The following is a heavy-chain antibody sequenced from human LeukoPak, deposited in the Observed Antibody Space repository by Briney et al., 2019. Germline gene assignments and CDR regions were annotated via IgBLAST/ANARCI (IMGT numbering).Heavy chain of an antibody. CDR3: ARGGPVRTSWYSSSRGRGSWFDP. Sequence: SETLSLTCTVSGGSISSYYWSWIRQPPGKGLEWIGYIYYSGSTNYNPSLKSRVTISVDTSKNQFSLKLSSVTAADTAVYYCARGGPVRTSWYSSSRGRGSWFDPWGQGTLVTVSS. V-gene: IGHV4-59*12. CDR1: GGSISSYY. CDR2: IYYSGST. J-gene: IGHJ5*02. D-gene: IGHD6-6*01.